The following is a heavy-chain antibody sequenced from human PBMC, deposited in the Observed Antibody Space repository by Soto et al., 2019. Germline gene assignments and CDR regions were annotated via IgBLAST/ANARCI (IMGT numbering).Heavy chain of an antibody. V-gene: IGHV1-69*04. Sequence: GASVKVSCKASGGTFSSYTISWVRQAPGQGLEWMGRIIPILGIANYAQKFQGRVTITADKSTSTAYMELSSLRSEDTAVYYCARDSSVYYGSGSYYSRGYNRFDPWGQGTLVTVSS. CDR1: GGTFSSYT. CDR2: IIPILGIA. J-gene: IGHJ5*02. D-gene: IGHD3-10*01. CDR3: ARDSSVYYGSGSYYSRGYNRFDP.